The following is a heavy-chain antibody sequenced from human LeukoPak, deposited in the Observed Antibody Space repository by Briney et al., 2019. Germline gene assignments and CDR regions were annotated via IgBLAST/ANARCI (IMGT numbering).Heavy chain of an antibody. D-gene: IGHD1/OR15-1a*01. CDR1: GFTFSDYG. CDR2: IRYDGSNK. J-gene: IGHJ4*02. V-gene: IGHV3-30*02. Sequence: PGGSLSLSCAASGFTFSDYGIHWVRQAPGKGLEWVAFIRYDGSNKYYADSVKGRFTISRDNSKNTVYMQMNSLRAGDKAVYYCAKEGTASKPSDLDYWGQGTLVTVSS. CDR3: AKEGTASKPSDLDY.